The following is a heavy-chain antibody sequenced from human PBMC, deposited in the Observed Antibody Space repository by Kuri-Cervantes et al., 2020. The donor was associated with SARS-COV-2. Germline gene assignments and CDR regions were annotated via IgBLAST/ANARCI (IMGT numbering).Heavy chain of an antibody. J-gene: IGHJ4*02. CDR2: IYYSGST. Sequence: SETLSLTCTVSGGSISSSSYYWGWIRQPPGKGLEWIGSIYYSGSTYYNPSLKSRVTISVDTSKNQFSLKLSSVTAADTAVYYCARGRYGRRPITMVRGVPKEYYFDYWGQGTLVTVSS. D-gene: IGHD3-10*01. CDR1: GGSISSSSYY. V-gene: IGHV4-39*07. CDR3: ARGRYGRRPITMVRGVPKEYYFDY.